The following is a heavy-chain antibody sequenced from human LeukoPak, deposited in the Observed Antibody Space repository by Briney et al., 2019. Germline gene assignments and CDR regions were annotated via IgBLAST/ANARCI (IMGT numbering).Heavy chain of an antibody. J-gene: IGHJ4*02. Sequence: GRSLRLSCSASGFTFSSYAMHWVRQAPGKGLEYVSAISSNGGSTYYADSVKGRFTISRDNSKNTLYLQMSSLRAEDTAVYYCVKDSTLWFGELLSGFDYWGQGTLVTVSS. V-gene: IGHV3-64D*06. D-gene: IGHD3-10*01. CDR3: VKDSTLWFGELLSGFDY. CDR1: GFTFSSYA. CDR2: ISSNGGST.